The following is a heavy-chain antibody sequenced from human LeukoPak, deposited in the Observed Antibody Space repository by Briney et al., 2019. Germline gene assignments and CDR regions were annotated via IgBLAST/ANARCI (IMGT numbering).Heavy chain of an antibody. D-gene: IGHD6-6*01. J-gene: IGHJ6*02. Sequence: GGSPRLSCAASGFSVSSSYMSWVRQAPGKGPEWVSVIYSDSNTYYADSVKGRFTISRDNSKNTLYLQMNSLRAEDTAVYHCARHSSSVPYYYHGLDVWGQGTTVTVSS. CDR2: IYSDSNT. CDR3: ARHSSSVPYYYHGLDV. V-gene: IGHV3-53*01. CDR1: GFSVSSSY.